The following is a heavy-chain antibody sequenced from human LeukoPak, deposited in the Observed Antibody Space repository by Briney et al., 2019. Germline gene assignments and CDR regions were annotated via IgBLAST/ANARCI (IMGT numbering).Heavy chain of an antibody. CDR2: IYPGDSDT. V-gene: IGHV5-51*01. CDR1: GYSFTSYW. Sequence: GESLKISCKGSGYSFTSYWIGWVRQMPGKGLEWMGIIYPGDSDTRYSPSFQGQVTISADKSISTAYLQWSSLKASDTAMYYCARQSIVVVPAAMPAFDYWGQGTLVTVSS. J-gene: IGHJ4*02. D-gene: IGHD2-2*01. CDR3: ARQSIVVVPAAMPAFDY.